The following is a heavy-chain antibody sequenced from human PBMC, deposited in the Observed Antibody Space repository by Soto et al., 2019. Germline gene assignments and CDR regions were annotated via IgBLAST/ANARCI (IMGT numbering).Heavy chain of an antibody. V-gene: IGHV4-30-4*02. D-gene: IGHD1-7*01. CDR2: MSYSGST. CDR1: GGSISSGNYY. CDR3: ATMGTPATGLYYFDN. J-gene: IGHJ4*02. Sequence: SDTLSLTCTVSGGSISSGNYYWSWIRQPPGKGLEWIGFMSYSGSTSYNASLKSRVTISVDTSKSQFSLNLSFVTAADTAVYYCATMGTPATGLYYFDNWGQGTLVTVSS.